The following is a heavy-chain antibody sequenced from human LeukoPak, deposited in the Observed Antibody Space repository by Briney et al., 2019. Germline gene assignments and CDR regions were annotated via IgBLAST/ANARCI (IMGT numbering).Heavy chain of an antibody. CDR1: GYTFTSYD. Sequence: ASVKVSCTASGYTFTSYDINWVRQATGQGLEWMGWMNPNSGNTGYAQKFQGRVTITRNTSISTAYMELSSLRSEDTAVYYCASLAATVTTSGAFDIWGQGTMVTVSS. J-gene: IGHJ3*02. D-gene: IGHD4-17*01. CDR2: MNPNSGNT. V-gene: IGHV1-8*03. CDR3: ASLAATVTTSGAFDI.